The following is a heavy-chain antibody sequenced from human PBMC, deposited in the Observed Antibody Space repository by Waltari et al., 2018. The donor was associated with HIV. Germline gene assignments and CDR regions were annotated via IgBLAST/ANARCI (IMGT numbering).Heavy chain of an antibody. J-gene: IGHJ5*02. V-gene: IGHV1-2*02. CDR2: INPNSGGT. CDR1: GYTFTGYY. D-gene: IGHD3-22*01. Sequence: QVQLVQSGAEGKKPGASVKVSCKASGYTFTGYYMHWVRQAPGQGLEWMGWINPNSGGTNYGRKCQGRVTMTRDTSIRTAYMELGRLRSDDTAVYYCARDTPDAYYYDTSGYWSWGQGTLVTVSS. CDR3: ARDTPDAYYYDTSGYWS.